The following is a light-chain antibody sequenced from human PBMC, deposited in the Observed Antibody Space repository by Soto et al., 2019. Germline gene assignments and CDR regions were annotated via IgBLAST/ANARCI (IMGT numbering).Light chain of an antibody. V-gene: IGLV2-18*02. Sequence: QSVLTQPPSVSGSPGQSVTISCTGTSSDVGSSNGVSWYQQPPGTAPKLMIYDVSNRPSGVPDRFSGSKSGNTASLTISGLQAEDEADYYCSSYTSTSTYIFGTGTKVTVL. CDR1: SSDVGSSNG. CDR3: SSYTSTSTYI. CDR2: DVS. J-gene: IGLJ1*01.